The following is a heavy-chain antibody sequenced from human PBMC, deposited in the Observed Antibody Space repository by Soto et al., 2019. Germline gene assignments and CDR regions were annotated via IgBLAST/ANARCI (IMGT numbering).Heavy chain of an antibody. D-gene: IGHD6-13*01. J-gene: IGHJ3*02. CDR2: ISYDGSNK. V-gene: IGHV3-30*18. CDR3: AKTLGWGWYFDLDAFDI. CDR1: GFTFSSYG. Sequence: QVQLVESGGGVVQPGRSLRLSCAASGFTFSSYGMHWVRQAPGKGLEWVALISYDGSNKYYADSVKGRFTISRDNSKNTLYLQMNILRPEDTAVYYCAKTLGWGWYFDLDAFDIWGQGTMVTVSS.